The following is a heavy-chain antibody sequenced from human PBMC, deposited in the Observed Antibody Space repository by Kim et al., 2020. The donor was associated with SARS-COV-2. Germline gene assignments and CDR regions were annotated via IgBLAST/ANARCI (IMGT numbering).Heavy chain of an antibody. D-gene: IGHD4-17*01. Sequence: GGSLRLSCAASGFTFRSYGMHWVRQAPAKGLEWVALISSDGSNEYYADSVKGRFTISRDNAKYTLYLQIKSLRAEDTAVFYCAKPRLTVTKFVLFPFDI. J-gene: IGHJ3*02. V-gene: IGHV3-30*18. CDR1: GFTFRSYG. CDR2: ISSDGSNE. CDR3: AKPRLTVTKFVLFPFDI.